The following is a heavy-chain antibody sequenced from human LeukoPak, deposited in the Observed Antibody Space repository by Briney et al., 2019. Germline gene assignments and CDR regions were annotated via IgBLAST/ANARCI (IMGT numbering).Heavy chain of an antibody. Sequence: GGSLRLSCAASGFTFRRYGMNWVRQAPGKGLEWVSTISSGSDYIYYADSVRGRFTISRDNFRNSVFLEVNSLRAEDTAIYYCARDLSLAMPGGFDYWGQGILVTVSS. D-gene: IGHD1-26*01. CDR3: ARDLSLAMPGGFDY. CDR1: GFTFRRYG. CDR2: ISSGSDYI. V-gene: IGHV3-21*01. J-gene: IGHJ4*02.